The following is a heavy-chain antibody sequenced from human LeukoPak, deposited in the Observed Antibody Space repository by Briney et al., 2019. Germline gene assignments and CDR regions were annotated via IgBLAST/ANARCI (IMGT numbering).Heavy chain of an antibody. CDR1: GFTVSSNY. D-gene: IGHD2-2*01. CDR2: IYSGGST. Sequence: GGSLRLSCAASGFTVSSNYMSWVRQAPGKGLEWVSVIYSGGSTYYADSVKGRFTISRDNSKTTLYLQMNSLRAEDTAVYYCASGLIPAPYYYYGMDVWGQGTTVTVSS. CDR3: ASGLIPAPYYYYGMDV. V-gene: IGHV3-53*01. J-gene: IGHJ6*02.